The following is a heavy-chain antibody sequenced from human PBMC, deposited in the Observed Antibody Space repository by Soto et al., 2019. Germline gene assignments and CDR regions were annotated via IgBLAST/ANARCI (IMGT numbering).Heavy chain of an antibody. J-gene: IGHJ4*02. CDR2: IYYSGST. CDR3: ARDAGRYYDSTGYEFGY. V-gene: IGHV4-61*01. CDR1: GGSVSSGSYF. Sequence: PSETLSLTCTVSGGSVSSGSYFWSWIREPPGKGLEWIGYIYYSGSTNYNPSLKSRVTISVDTSKNQFSLKLSSVTAADTAVYYCARDAGRYYDSTGYEFGYWGQGTLVTVSS. D-gene: IGHD3-22*01.